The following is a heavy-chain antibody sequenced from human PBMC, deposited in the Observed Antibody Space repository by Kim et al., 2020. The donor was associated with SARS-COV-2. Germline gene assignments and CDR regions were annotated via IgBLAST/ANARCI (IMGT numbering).Heavy chain of an antibody. CDR3: ARGGPMGSSSWSQYFDY. D-gene: IGHD6-13*01. CDR2: ISSSSSYI. CDR1: GFTFSSYS. Sequence: GGSLRLSCAASGFTFSSYSMNWVRQAPGKGLEWVSSISSSSSYIYYADSVKGRFTISRDNAKNSLYLQMNSLRAEDTAVYYCARGGPMGSSSWSQYFDYWGQGTLVTVSS. V-gene: IGHV3-21*01. J-gene: IGHJ4*02.